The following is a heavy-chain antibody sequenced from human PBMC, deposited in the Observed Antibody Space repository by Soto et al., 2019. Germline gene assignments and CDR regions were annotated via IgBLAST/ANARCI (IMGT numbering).Heavy chain of an antibody. D-gene: IGHD1-26*01. CDR3: TKEGAAHDC. Sequence: EVQLVESGGDLVQPGGSLKLSCAASEFSFSGSTMHWVRQASETGLEWVGRIRSKTKNYATAYAASVKGRFTISRDDSKNTAYLQMNSLKTEDTAVYYCTKEGAAHDCWGQGTLVTVSS. J-gene: IGHJ4*02. CDR2: IRSKTKNYAT. CDR1: EFSFSGST. V-gene: IGHV3-73*02.